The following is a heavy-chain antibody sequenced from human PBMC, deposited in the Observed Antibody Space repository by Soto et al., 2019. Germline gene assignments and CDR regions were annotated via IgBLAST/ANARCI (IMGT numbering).Heavy chain of an antibody. CDR2: AYYRSKWYN. J-gene: IGHJ5*01. CDR1: GDSVSSSRVT. V-gene: IGHV6-1*01. CDR3: VRLIGNSWLDF. D-gene: IGHD1-26*01. Sequence: PSQTLSLTCALSGDSVSSSRVTWYWIRQSPSRGLEWLGRAYYRSKWYNDYAESVKSRITINPDTSKNQFSLHLNSVTPEDTAVYYCVRLIGNSWLDFWGQGTLVTVSS.